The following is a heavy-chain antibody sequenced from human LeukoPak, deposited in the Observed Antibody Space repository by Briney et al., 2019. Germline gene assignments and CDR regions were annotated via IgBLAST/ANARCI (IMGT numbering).Heavy chain of an antibody. D-gene: IGHD2-2*02. CDR2: INPNSGGT. CDR1: GYTFTGYY. V-gene: IGHV1-2*06. J-gene: IGHJ5*02. CDR3: AREGPIVVVPAAIYNWFDP. Sequence: ASVKVSCKASGYTFTGYYMHWVRQGPGQGLEWMGRINPNSGGTNYAQTFQGRVTMTRDTSISTAYMELSRLRSDDTAVYYCAREGPIVVVPAAIYNWFDPWGQGTLVTVSS.